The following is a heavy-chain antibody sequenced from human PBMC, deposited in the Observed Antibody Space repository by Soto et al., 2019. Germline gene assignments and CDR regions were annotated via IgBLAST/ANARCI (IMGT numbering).Heavy chain of an antibody. Sequence: QVQLVQSGAEVKKPGASVKVSCKASGYTFTSYAMHWVRQAPEQRLEWMGWINAGNGNTKYSQKFQGRVAITRHTSASTAYMELSSRRSEDTAVYYCARGLQVGATTSLDYWGQGTLVTVSS. J-gene: IGHJ4*02. CDR2: INAGNGNT. CDR3: ARGLQVGATTSLDY. CDR1: GYTFTSYA. V-gene: IGHV1-3*01. D-gene: IGHD1-26*01.